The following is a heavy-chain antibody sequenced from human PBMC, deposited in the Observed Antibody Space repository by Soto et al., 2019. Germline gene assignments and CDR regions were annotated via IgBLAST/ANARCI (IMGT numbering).Heavy chain of an antibody. J-gene: IGHJ4*02. CDR1: GYPFTSYG. CDR3: ARASVSYDSSGYFC. Sequence: QVQLVQSGAEVKKPGASVKVSCKASGYPFTSYGISWVRQAPGQGLEWMGWISAYNGNTNYAQKLQGRVTMTTDTSTITAHMQLRSLRSDDTAVYYCARASVSYDSSGYFCWGQGTLVTVSS. D-gene: IGHD3-22*01. V-gene: IGHV1-18*01. CDR2: ISAYNGNT.